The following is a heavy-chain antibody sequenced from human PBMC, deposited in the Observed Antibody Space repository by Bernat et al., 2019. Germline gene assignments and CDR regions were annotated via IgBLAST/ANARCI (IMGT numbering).Heavy chain of an antibody. D-gene: IGHD2-2*01. V-gene: IGHV3-23*04. CDR3: AKGRGYCGSTSCTGGY. J-gene: IGHJ4*02. Sequence: EVQLVESGGGLVQPGGSLRLSCAASGFTFSSYAMSWVRQAPGKGLEWVSAISGSGGSTYYADSVKGRFTISRDNSKNTLYLQMNSLRAEDTAVYYCAKGRGYCGSTSCTGGYWGQGTLVTVSS. CDR1: GFTFSSYA. CDR2: ISGSGGST.